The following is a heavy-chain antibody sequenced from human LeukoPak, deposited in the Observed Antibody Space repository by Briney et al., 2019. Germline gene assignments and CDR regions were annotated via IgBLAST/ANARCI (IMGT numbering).Heavy chain of an antibody. V-gene: IGHV4-59*01. D-gene: IGHD5-18*01. Sequence: PSETLSLTCTVSGGSISSYYWSWIRQPPGKGLEWIGYIYYSGSTNYNPSLKSRVTIPVDTSKNQFSLKLSSVTAADTAVYYCARREGGVGYSYGLYYWGQGTLVTVSS. CDR2: IYYSGST. J-gene: IGHJ4*02. CDR3: ARREGGVGYSYGLYY. CDR1: GGSISSYY.